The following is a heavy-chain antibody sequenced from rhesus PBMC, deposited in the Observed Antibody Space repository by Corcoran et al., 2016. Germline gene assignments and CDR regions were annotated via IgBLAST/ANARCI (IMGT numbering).Heavy chain of an antibody. J-gene: IGHJ4*01. CDR1: GGSISSSNW. V-gene: IGHV4-57*02. D-gene: IGHD3-16*01. CDR2: ISGSGGNT. CDR3: AREPYYYSGSYSNFDY. Sequence: QLQLQESGPGLVKPSETLSLTCAVSGGSISSSNWWSWIRQPSGKGLEWIGRISGSGGNTSDNPTLKSRVTMSKDTSKNPFSLELSSVTAADTAVYYCAREPYYYSGSYSNFDYWGQGVLVTVSS.